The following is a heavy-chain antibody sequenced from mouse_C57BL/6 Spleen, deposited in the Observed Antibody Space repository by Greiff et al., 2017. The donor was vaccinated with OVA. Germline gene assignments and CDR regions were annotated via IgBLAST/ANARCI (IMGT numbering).Heavy chain of an antibody. Sequence: VKLQESGPELVKPGASVKISCKASGYAFSSSWMNWVKQRPGKGLEWIGRIYPGDGDTNYNGKFKGKATLTADKSSSTAYMQLSSLTSEDSAVYFCASYYGSSYIFAYWGQGTLVTVSA. CDR2: IYPGDGDT. J-gene: IGHJ3*01. D-gene: IGHD1-1*01. CDR3: ASYYGSSYIFAY. CDR1: GYAFSSSW. V-gene: IGHV1-82*01.